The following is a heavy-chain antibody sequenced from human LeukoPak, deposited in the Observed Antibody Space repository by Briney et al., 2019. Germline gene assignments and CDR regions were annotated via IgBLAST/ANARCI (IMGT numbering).Heavy chain of an antibody. CDR3: ARTNSGYSSGWEIDY. CDR2: ISYDGSNK. J-gene: IGHJ4*02. D-gene: IGHD6-19*01. CDR1: GFTFSSYA. V-gene: IGHV3-30-3*01. Sequence: PGRSLRLSCAASGFTFSSYAMHWVRQAPGKGLEWVAVISYDGSNKYYADSVKGRFTISRDNSKNTLYLQMNSLRAEDTAVYYCARTNSGYSSGWEIDYWGQGTLVTVSS.